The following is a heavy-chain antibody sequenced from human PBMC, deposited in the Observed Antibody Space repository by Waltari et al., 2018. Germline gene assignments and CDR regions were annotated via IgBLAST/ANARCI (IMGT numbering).Heavy chain of an antibody. Sequence: EVQLVESGGGLVQPGGSLRLSCAASGFTFSSNWMSWVRQAPGKGLEWVANIKQDGSEKYYVDSVKGRFTISRDNAKNSLYLQMNSLRAEDTAVYYCARDILLYDFWRHYGMDVWGQGTTVTVSS. CDR1: GFTFSSNW. J-gene: IGHJ6*02. CDR3: ARDILLYDFWRHYGMDV. V-gene: IGHV3-7*04. D-gene: IGHD3-3*01. CDR2: IKQDGSEK.